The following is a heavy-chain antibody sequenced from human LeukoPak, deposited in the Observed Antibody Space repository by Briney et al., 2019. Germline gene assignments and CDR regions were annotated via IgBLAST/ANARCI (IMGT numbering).Heavy chain of an antibody. CDR3: ARTRGYGDFYFDY. CDR2: INPNSGGT. CDR1: GYTFTGYY. D-gene: IGHD4-17*01. Sequence: APVKVSCKASGYTFTGYYMHWVRQAPGQGLEWMGWINPNSGGTNYAQKFQGRVTMTRDTSISTAYMELSRLRSDDTAVYYCARTRGYGDFYFDYWGQGTLVTVSS. J-gene: IGHJ4*02. V-gene: IGHV1-2*02.